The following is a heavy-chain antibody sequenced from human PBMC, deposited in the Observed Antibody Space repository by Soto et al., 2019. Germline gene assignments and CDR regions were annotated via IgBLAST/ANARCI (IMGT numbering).Heavy chain of an antibody. CDR3: VRDRGMDVVHRFDS. CDR1: GYTFTDYY. Sequence: SVKVSCNASGYTFTDYYLHWVRHAPGQGLEWLGCIRPITGWTNYGQKYRGRVTMNSETSFSTPYLELSSLRSDDTAVYYCVRDRGMDVVHRFDSWVQRTLGTLS. V-gene: IGHV1-2*02. J-gene: IGHJ5*01. CDR2: IRPITGWT. D-gene: IGHD2-15*01.